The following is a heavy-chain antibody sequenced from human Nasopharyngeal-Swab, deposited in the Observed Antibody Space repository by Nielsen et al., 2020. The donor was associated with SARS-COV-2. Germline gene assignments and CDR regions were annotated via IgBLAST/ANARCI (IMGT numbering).Heavy chain of an antibody. Sequence: SKTLSLTCTVSGGSISSSSYYWGWIRQPPGKGLEWIGSIYYSGSTYYNPSLKSRVTISVDTSKNQFSLKLSSVTAADTAVYYCARREYYDFWSGYRNYYFDYWGQGTLVTVSS. V-gene: IGHV4-39*01. D-gene: IGHD3-3*01. CDR1: GGSISSSSYY. CDR2: IYYSGST. J-gene: IGHJ4*02. CDR3: ARREYYDFWSGYRNYYFDY.